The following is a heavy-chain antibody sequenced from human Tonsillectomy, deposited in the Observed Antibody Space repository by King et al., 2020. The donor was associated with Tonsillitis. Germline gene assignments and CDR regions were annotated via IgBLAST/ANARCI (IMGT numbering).Heavy chain of an antibody. CDR2: IYSGGST. CDR1: GFTVSSNY. J-gene: IGHJ4*02. D-gene: IGHD6-19*01. CDR3: ARDLGIAVAGRERGGDY. V-gene: IGHV3-66*01. Sequence: DVQLVESAGGLVQPGGSLRLSCAASGFTVSSNYMSWVRQAPGKGLEWVSVIYSGGSTYYADPVKGRFTISRDNSKNTLYLQMNSLRAEDTAVYYCARDLGIAVAGRERGGDYWGQGTLVTVSS.